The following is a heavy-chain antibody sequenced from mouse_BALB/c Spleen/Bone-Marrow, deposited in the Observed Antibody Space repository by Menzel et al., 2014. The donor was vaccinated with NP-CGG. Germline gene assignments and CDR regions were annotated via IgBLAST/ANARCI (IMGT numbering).Heavy chain of an antibody. Sequence: EVQLVESGGGLVKPGGSLKLSCAASGFTFRDYYMYWVRQTPEKRLEWVATISDGGTYTYYSDSVKGRFTISRDKAKNNPYLQMTNLMSEDTATYRCVRDGDYRYAWFSYWGQGTLVTVSA. J-gene: IGHJ3*01. D-gene: IGHD2-14*01. CDR3: VRDGDYRYAWFSY. CDR1: GFTFRDYY. V-gene: IGHV5-4*02. CDR2: ISDGGTYT.